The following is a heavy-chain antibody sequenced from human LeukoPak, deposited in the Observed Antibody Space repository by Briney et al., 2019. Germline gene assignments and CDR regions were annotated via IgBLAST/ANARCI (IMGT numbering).Heavy chain of an antibody. CDR1: GFTFNNFA. Sequence: GGSLRLSCAASGFTFNNFALSWVRQAPGKGLEWVAGISGSADSTYYADSVKGRFTISRDNSKNTLYVQKNSLRAEDTAVYYCARTPSMAWAPFGMWGQGTMVTASS. J-gene: IGHJ3*02. CDR3: ARTPSMAWAPFGM. CDR2: ISGSADST. V-gene: IGHV3-23*01. D-gene: IGHD2/OR15-2a*01.